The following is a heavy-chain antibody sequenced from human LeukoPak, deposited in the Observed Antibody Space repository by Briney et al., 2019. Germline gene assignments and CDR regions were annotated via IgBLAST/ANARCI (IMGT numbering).Heavy chain of an antibody. Sequence: PGGSLRLSGAASGFSFSSYGMHWVRQAPGKGLEWVAITWYDGINKYYADSVKGRFTISRDNSKNALYLQMNSLRVEDTAVYYCARGNGGDYADYWGQGSLVTVSS. CDR3: ARGNGGDYADY. CDR1: GFSFSSYG. J-gene: IGHJ4*02. CDR2: TWYDGINK. V-gene: IGHV3-33*01. D-gene: IGHD4-17*01.